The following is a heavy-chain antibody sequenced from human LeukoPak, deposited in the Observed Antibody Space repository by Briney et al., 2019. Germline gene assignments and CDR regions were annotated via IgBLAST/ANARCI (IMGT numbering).Heavy chain of an antibody. CDR2: ISHDGSNK. CDR3: ARDSITIFGVAPPHYYGMDV. D-gene: IGHD3-3*01. CDR1: GFTFSSYA. J-gene: IGHJ6*02. V-gene: IGHV3-30-3*01. Sequence: GGSLRLSCAASGFTFSSYAMHWVRAAPGKGLEWVAVISHDGSNKYYADSVKGRFTISRDNSKNTLYLQMNSLRAEDTAVYYCARDSITIFGVAPPHYYGMDVWGQGTTVTVSS.